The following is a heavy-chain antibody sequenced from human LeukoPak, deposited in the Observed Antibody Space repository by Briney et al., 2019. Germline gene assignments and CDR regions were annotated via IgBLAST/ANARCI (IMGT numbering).Heavy chain of an antibody. V-gene: IGHV4-34*01. CDR2: INHSGNT. CDR3: ARSGIAAAGVVCWFDP. Sequence: SEPLSLTCAVYGGPYSVQHWSCLPHPPEKALECIGEINHSGNTNYNPSLKSRVTISVDTSKNQFSLELSSVTAADTAVYYCARSGIAAAGVVCWFDPWGQGTLVTVSS. D-gene: IGHD6-13*01. J-gene: IGHJ5*02. CDR1: GGPYSVQH.